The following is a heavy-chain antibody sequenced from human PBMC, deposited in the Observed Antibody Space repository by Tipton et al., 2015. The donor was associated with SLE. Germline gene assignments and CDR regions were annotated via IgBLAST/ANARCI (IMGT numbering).Heavy chain of an antibody. V-gene: IGHV4-59*01. CDR1: GASLTGDY. J-gene: IGHJ4*02. CDR3: ARDLGRSRITIFGGFDF. CDR2: ASDSGDT. Sequence: TLSLTCTVSGASLTGDYGGWIRQPPGKGLEWIGSASDSGDTHYSPSLKSRVTIAVDTSKNQFSLKLTSVNAADTAVYYCARDLGRSRITIFGGFDFWGQGTLVTVSS. D-gene: IGHD3-3*01.